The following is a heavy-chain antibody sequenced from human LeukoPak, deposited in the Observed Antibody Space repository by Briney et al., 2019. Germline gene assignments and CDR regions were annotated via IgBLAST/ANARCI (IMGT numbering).Heavy chain of an antibody. CDR3: ATEDRRGYSYGYEVGY. CDR2: FDPEDGET. V-gene: IGHV1-24*01. Sequence: ASVKVSCKVSGYTLTELSMHWVRQAPGKGLEWMGGFDPEDGETIYAQKFQGRVTMAEDTSTDTAYMELSSLRSEDTAVYYCATEDRRGYSYGYEVGYWGQGTLVTVSS. CDR1: GYTLTELS. J-gene: IGHJ4*02. D-gene: IGHD5-18*01.